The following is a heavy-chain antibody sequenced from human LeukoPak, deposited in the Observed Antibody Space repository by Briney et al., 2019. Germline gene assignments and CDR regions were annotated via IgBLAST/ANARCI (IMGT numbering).Heavy chain of an antibody. J-gene: IGHJ4*02. V-gene: IGHV3-11*04. CDR2: IDSKSSAI. CDR1: GFTFSDYY. CDR3: ARNYNYALDY. Sequence: PGGSLRLSCAASGFTFSDYYMSWIRQAPGKGLEWLSYIDSKSSAIYYADSVKGRFTISRDNAKNSLYLQMNSLGDDDTAVYFCARNYNYALDYWGQGTLVTVSS. D-gene: IGHD5-18*01.